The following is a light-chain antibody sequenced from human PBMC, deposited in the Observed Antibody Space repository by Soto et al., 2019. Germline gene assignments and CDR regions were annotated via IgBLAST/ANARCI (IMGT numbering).Light chain of an antibody. CDR1: SSDVGDYNY. V-gene: IGLV2-14*01. J-gene: IGLJ2*01. CDR2: EVS. Sequence: QSALTQPASVSGSPGQSITISCTGSSSDVGDYNYVSWYQQHPGKAPKVMIYEVSNRPSGVSNRFSGSKSGNTASLTISGLQAEDEADYYCSSYTSTTTLVLFGGGTKLTV. CDR3: SSYTSTTTLVL.